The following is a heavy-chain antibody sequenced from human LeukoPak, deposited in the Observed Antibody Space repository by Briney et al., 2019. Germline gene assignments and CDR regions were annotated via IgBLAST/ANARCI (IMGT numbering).Heavy chain of an antibody. V-gene: IGHV1-8*01. Sequence: ASVKVSCKASGYTFTSYDINWVRQATGQGLEWMGWMNPNSGNTGYAQKFQGRVTMTRNTSISTAYMELSSLRSEDTAVYYCARGAPYYDTLQSHNWFDPWGQGTLVTVSS. D-gene: IGHD3-9*01. CDR1: GYTFTSYD. CDR3: ARGAPYYDTLQSHNWFDP. CDR2: MNPNSGNT. J-gene: IGHJ5*02.